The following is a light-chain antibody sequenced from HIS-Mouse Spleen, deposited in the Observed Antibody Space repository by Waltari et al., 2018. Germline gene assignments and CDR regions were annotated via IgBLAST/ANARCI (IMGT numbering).Light chain of an antibody. CDR2: EDS. V-gene: IGLV3-10*01. CDR3: YSTDSSGNHRV. CDR1: ALPKKY. Sequence: SYELTQPPSVSVSPGQTARITCSGDALPKKYAYWYQQKSGQAPGLVPYEDSKRTSGSPERFAGSSSGTMATLTISGAQVEDEADYYCYSTDSSGNHRVFGGGTKLTVL. J-gene: IGLJ2*01.